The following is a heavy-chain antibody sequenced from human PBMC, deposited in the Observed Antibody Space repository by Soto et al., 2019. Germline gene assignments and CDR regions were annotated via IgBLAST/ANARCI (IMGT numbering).Heavy chain of an antibody. Sequence: GASVKVSCKASGYTFTGYYMHWVRQAPGQGLEWMGWINSNGGGTNYAQKFQGWVTMTRDTSINTAYMELRRLKSDDTAIYYCARITGGYADYWGQGTLVTVSS. CDR2: INSNGGGT. J-gene: IGHJ4*02. CDR1: GYTFTGYY. CDR3: ARITGGYADY. V-gene: IGHV1-2*04. D-gene: IGHD6-25*01.